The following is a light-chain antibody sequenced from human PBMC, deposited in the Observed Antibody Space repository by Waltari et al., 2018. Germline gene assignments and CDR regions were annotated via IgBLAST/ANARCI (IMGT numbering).Light chain of an antibody. J-gene: IGKJ4*01. Sequence: EIVLTQSPATLSVSPGERPTLSCRARERVFGYLAWYQQKPGQAPRLLIFDTSKRAPGIPARFSGSGYGTDFTLTINSLETEDFALYYCQLRSIWPLTFGGGTKV. V-gene: IGKV3-11*01. CDR2: DTS. CDR3: QLRSIWPLT. CDR1: ERVFGY.